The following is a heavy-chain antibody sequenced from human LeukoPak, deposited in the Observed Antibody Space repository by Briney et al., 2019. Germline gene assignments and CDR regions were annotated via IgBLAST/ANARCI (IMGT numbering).Heavy chain of an antibody. CDR1: GGTFSSYA. CDR2: ISAYNGNT. D-gene: IGHD6-19*01. CDR3: ARDLYSSGWYGVGYYYYGMDV. V-gene: IGHV1-18*01. J-gene: IGHJ6*02. Sequence: ASVKVSCKASGGTFSSYAISWVRQAPGQGLEWMGWISAYNGNTNYAQKLQGRVTMTTDTSTSTAYMELRSLRSDDTAVYYCARDLYSSGWYGVGYYYYGMDVWGQGTTVTVSS.